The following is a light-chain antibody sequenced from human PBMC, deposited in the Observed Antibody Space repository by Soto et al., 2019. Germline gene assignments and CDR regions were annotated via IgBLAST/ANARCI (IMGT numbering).Light chain of an antibody. CDR1: QSVLYSSSNKNY. J-gene: IGKJ3*01. V-gene: IGKV4-1*01. CDR3: KRYYSTPPDFT. Sequence: DIVLTQSPESLAVSLGERATINCKSSQSVLYSSSNKNYLAWYQQKTGQPPKLLIYWASTREYGVPDRFSGSGSDTDFTLTINSLQAEDVSVYYCKRYYSTPPDFTFGPGTKVDL. CDR2: WAS.